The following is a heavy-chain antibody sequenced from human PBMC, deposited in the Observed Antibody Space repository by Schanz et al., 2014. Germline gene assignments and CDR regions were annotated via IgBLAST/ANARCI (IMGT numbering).Heavy chain of an antibody. Sequence: EVQLLESGGGLVQPGGSLRLSCAASGFGFDDYAMSWVRQAPGKGLEWVSGINWNGGSTGYADSVRGRFTISRDNSKNTLYLQMNNLRAEDTAVYYCARDRVGASSYFDYWGQGTLXTVSS. CDR3: ARDRVGASSYFDY. V-gene: IGHV3-20*04. D-gene: IGHD1-26*01. CDR1: GFGFDDYA. CDR2: INWNGGST. J-gene: IGHJ4*02.